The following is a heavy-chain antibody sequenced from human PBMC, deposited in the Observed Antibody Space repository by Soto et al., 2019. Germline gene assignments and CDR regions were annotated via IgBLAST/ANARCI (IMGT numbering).Heavy chain of an antibody. D-gene: IGHD3-9*01. V-gene: IGHV1-3*01. J-gene: IGHJ5*02. CDR3: ARDPAESYDILTGYQNWFDP. CDR2: INAGNGNT. CDR1: GYTFTSYA. Sequence: ASVKVSCKASGYTFTSYAMHWVRQAPGQRLEWMGWINAGNGNTKYSQKFQGRVTITRDTSASTAYMELSSLRSEDTAAYYCARDPAESYDILTGYQNWFDPWGQGTLVTVSS.